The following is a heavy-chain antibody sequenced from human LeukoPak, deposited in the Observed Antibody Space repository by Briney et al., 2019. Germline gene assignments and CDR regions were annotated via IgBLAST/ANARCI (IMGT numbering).Heavy chain of an antibody. J-gene: IGHJ6*03. CDR2: IRSKAYGGTT. V-gene: IGHV3-49*03. D-gene: IGHD2-15*01. Sequence: GGSLRLSCTASGFTFGDYAMSWFRQAPGKGLEWVGFIRSKAYGGTTEYAASVKGRFTISRDDSKSIAYLQMNSLKTEDTAVYYCTSLVVAARPIIAYYYYYMDVWGKGTTVTVSS. CDR3: TSLVVAARPIIAYYYYYMDV. CDR1: GFTFGDYA.